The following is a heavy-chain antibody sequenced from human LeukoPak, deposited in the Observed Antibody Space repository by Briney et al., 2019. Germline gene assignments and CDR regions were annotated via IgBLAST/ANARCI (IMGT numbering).Heavy chain of an antibody. CDR1: GGTFSSYA. CDR2: IIPIFGTA. Sequence: SVKVSCKASGGTFSSYAISWVRQAPGQGLEWMGGIIPIFGTANYAQKFQGRVTITADESTSTAYMELSSLRSEDTAVCYCASSPAWFLRAPKYYFDYWGQGTLVTVSS. D-gene: IGHD2/OR15-2a*01. CDR3: ASSPAWFLRAPKYYFDY. J-gene: IGHJ4*02. V-gene: IGHV1-69*13.